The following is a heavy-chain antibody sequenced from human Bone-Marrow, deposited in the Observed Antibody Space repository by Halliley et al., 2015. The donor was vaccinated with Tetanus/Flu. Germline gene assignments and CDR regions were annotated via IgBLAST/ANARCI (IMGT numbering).Heavy chain of an antibody. V-gene: IGHV3-7*04. CDR2: IKQDGSEK. D-gene: IGHD6-25*01. J-gene: IGHJ4*02. Sequence: EGVANIKQDGSEKHYLASVKGRFTISRDNSDNILFLQLNGLRAEDTAVYYCARETVAAAGDYWGQGTLVTVAS. CDR3: ARETVAAAGDY.